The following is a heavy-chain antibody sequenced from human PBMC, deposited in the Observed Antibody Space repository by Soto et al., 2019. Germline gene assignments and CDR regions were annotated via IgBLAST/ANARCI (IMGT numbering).Heavy chain of an antibody. D-gene: IGHD3-22*01. J-gene: IGHJ4*02. CDR2: ISSSSSYI. Sequence: SLRLSCAASGFTFSSYSMNWVRQARGKGLEWVSSISSSSSYIYYADSVKGRFTISRDNAKNSLYLQMNSLRAEDTAVYYCAGQYYYDSSGYYRNWGQGTLVTVS. CDR3: AGQYYYDSSGYYRN. V-gene: IGHV3-21*01. CDR1: GFTFSSYS.